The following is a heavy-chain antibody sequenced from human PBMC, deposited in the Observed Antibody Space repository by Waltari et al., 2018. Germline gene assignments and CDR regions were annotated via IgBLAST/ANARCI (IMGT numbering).Heavy chain of an antibody. CDR1: GYTFTDYY. CDR2: INPNSGGT. Sequence: QVQLVQSGAEVKKPGASVKVSCTASGYTFTDYYINWVRQAPGQGLEWMGWINPNSGGTNYAQKLQGRVTMTRDTSISTSYMELSRLGSDDTAVYYCATGLKIGGYTYGYIYWGQGTVVIVSS. V-gene: IGHV1-2*02. J-gene: IGHJ4*02. CDR3: ATGLKIGGYTYGYIY. D-gene: IGHD5-18*01.